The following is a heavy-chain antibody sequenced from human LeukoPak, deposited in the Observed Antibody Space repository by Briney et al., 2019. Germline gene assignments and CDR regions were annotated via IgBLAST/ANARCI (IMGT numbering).Heavy chain of an antibody. J-gene: IGHJ5*02. V-gene: IGHV1-69*04. Sequence: SVKVSCKASGGTFSSYAISWVRQAPGQGLEWMGRIIPILGIANYAQKFQGRVTITADESTSTAYMELSSLRSEDTAVYYCARDLADFGYSYGYNWFDPWGQGTLVTVSS. CDR3: ARDLADFGYSYGYNWFDP. D-gene: IGHD5-18*01. CDR1: GGTFSSYA. CDR2: IIPILGIA.